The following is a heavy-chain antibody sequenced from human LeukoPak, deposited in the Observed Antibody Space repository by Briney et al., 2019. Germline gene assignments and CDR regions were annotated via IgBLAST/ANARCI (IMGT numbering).Heavy chain of an antibody. V-gene: IGHV4-34*01. CDR3: ARDFPPYDSSGYNDY. CDR1: GGSFSGYY. CDR2: INHSGST. J-gene: IGHJ4*02. D-gene: IGHD3-22*01. Sequence: PSETLSLTCAVYGGSFSGYYWSWIRQPPGKGLEWIGEINHSGSTNYNPSLKSRVTISVDKSKNQFSLKLSSVTAADTAVYYCARDFPPYDSSGYNDYWGQGTLVTVSS.